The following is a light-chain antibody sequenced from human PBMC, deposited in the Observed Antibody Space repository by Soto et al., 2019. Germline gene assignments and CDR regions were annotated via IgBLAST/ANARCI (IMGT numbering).Light chain of an antibody. Sequence: DVVMTQSPDSLAVSLGERATVNCKSSRSIVYRTNNKDSLAWYQQKQGQPPRLLIYWASTRESGVPDRFSGSGSGTDFTLTISSLQAEDVAVYYCQQYYTTPRTFGQGTKVEIK. V-gene: IGKV4-1*01. CDR1: RSIVYRTNNKDS. CDR2: WAS. J-gene: IGKJ1*01. CDR3: QQYYTTPRT.